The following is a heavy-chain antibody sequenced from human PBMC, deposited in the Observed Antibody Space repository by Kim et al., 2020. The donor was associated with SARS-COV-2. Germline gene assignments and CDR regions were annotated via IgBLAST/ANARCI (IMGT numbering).Heavy chain of an antibody. D-gene: IGHD2-2*01. CDR3: ARDGIWGVPAYYWFDP. Sequence: KCQGRVTMTRDTSISTAYMELSRLRSDDTAVYYCARDGIWGVPAYYWFDPWGQGTLVTVSS. J-gene: IGHJ5*02. V-gene: IGHV1-2*02.